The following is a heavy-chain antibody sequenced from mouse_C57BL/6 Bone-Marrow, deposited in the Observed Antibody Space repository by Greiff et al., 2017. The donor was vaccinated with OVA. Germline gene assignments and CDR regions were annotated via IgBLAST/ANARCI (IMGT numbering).Heavy chain of an antibody. CDR1: GYTFTSYW. J-gene: IGHJ3*01. D-gene: IGHD3-2*02. V-gene: IGHV1-72*01. CDR2: IDPNSGGT. CDR3: ARAEQLRLPTAY. Sequence: VQLQQPGAELVKPGASVKLSCKASGYTFTSYWMHWVKQRPGRGLEWIGRIDPNSGGTKYNEKFKSKATLTVDKPSSTAYMPLSSLTSEDSAVYYCARAEQLRLPTAYWGQGTLVTVSA.